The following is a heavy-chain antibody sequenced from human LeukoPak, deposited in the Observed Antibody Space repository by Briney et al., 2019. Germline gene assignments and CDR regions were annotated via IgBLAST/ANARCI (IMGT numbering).Heavy chain of an antibody. CDR1: GFTFSSYS. Sequence: GGSLRLSCAASGFTFSSYSMNWVRQAPGKGLEWVSSISSSSSYIYYADSVKGRFTISRDNAKNSLYLQMNSLRAEDTAVYYCARKMARGVLRYFDWLPDYWGQGTLVTVSS. CDR3: ARKMARGVLRYFDWLPDY. D-gene: IGHD3-9*01. V-gene: IGHV3-21*01. CDR2: ISSSSSYI. J-gene: IGHJ4*02.